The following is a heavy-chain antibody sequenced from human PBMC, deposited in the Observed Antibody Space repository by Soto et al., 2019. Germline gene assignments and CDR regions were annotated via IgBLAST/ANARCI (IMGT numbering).Heavy chain of an antibody. J-gene: IGHJ4*02. V-gene: IGHV3-48*02. Sequence: GGYLMVSCVASGFSLANYPMNWGRQTPGKGLEWISYTSPRGETLYYAESVEGRRTISRDNGRNSFFLQMNSLRDEDTALYFCAKGPHINVGWPYHFDPWGQGVPATV. CDR2: TSPRGETL. CDR1: GFSLANYP. CDR3: AKGPHINVGWPYHFDP. D-gene: IGHD6-19*01.